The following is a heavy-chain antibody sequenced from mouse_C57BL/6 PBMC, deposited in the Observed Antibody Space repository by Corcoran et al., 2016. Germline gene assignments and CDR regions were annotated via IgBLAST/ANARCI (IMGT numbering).Heavy chain of an antibody. Sequence: EVQLQQSGPELVKPGASVKISCKASGYTFTDYYMNWVKQSHGKSLEWIGDINPNNGGTSYNQKFKGKATLTVDKSSSTAYMELRSLTSEDSAVYYCARSAGSKGCAMDYWGQGTSVTVSS. J-gene: IGHJ4*01. D-gene: IGHD1-1*01. V-gene: IGHV1-26*01. CDR1: GYTFTDYY. CDR3: ARSAGSKGCAMDY. CDR2: INPNNGGT.